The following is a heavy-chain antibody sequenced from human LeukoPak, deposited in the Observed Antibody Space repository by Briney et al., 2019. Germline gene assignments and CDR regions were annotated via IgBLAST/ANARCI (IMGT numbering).Heavy chain of an antibody. V-gene: IGHV3-15*01. D-gene: IGHD6-19*01. J-gene: IGHJ4*02. CDR2: IKSKTDGGTT. Sequence: GGSLRLSCVASGFIFSNAWMSWARQAPGKGLEWVGRIKSKTDGGTTDYAAPVKGRFTISRDDSKNALYLQMNSLKIEDTAVYYCTTDSSPDYWGQGTLVTVSS. CDR3: TTDSSPDY. CDR1: GFIFSNAW.